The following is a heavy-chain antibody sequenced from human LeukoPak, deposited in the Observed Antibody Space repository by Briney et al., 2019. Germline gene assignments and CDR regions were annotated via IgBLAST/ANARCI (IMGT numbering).Heavy chain of an antibody. CDR1: GFTVSGTY. J-gene: IGHJ4*02. Sequence: PGGSLRLSCAASGFTVSGTYMSRVRQAPGKGLEWVSVIYSGAGTYYADSVKGRFTISRDNSKNTLHLQMNSLRAEDTAVYYCARVGSGNYYKYFEHWGQGTLVTVSS. CDR2: IYSGAGT. CDR3: ARVGSGNYYKYFEH. D-gene: IGHD1-26*01. V-gene: IGHV3-53*01.